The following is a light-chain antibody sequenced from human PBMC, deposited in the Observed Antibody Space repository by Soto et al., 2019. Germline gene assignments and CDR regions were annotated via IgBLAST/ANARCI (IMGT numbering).Light chain of an antibody. CDR3: SSYAGSNNHVV. CDR1: SSDVGGYNY. V-gene: IGLV2-8*01. CDR2: EVS. Sequence: QSVLTQPPPASGSPGQSVTISCTGTSSDVGGYNYVSWYQQHPGKAPKLMIYEVSKRPSGVPDRFSGSKSGYTASLTVAGLQAVDEADYYCSSYAGSNNHVVFGGGTKLTVL. J-gene: IGLJ2*01.